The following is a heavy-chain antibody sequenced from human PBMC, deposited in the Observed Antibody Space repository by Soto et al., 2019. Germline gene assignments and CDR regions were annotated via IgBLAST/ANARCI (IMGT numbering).Heavy chain of an antibody. J-gene: IGHJ4*02. CDR2: INPSDGTT. Sequence: ASVKVSCKASGGTFSSYTISWVRQAPGQGLEWMGIINPSDGTTTYAQKFQGRVSMTRDKSTSTLYMELSSLSSEDTALYYCARVDSSGYLEMYYFDYWGQGTLVPVSS. CDR3: ARVDSSGYLEMYYFDY. V-gene: IGHV1-46*01. D-gene: IGHD3-22*01. CDR1: GGTFSSYT.